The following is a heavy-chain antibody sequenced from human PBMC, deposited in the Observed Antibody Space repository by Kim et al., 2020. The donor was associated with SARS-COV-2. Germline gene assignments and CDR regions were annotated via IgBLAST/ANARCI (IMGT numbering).Heavy chain of an antibody. CDR2: ISGSGGST. V-gene: IGHV3-23*01. D-gene: IGHD6-19*01. Sequence: GGSLRLSCAASGFTFSSYAMSWVRQAPGKGLEWVSAISGSGGSTYYADSVKGRFTISRDNSKNTLYLQMNSLRAEDTAVYYCAKDSANTRIAVAGMYGMDVWGQGTTVTVSS. J-gene: IGHJ6*02. CDR1: GFTFSSYA. CDR3: AKDSANTRIAVAGMYGMDV.